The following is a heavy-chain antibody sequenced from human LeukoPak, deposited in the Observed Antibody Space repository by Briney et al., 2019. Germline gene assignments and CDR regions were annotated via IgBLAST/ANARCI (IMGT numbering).Heavy chain of an antibody. CDR2: IYPSGST. J-gene: IGHJ4*02. CDR1: GGSISSRSFY. V-gene: IGHV4-39*02. Sequence: PSETLSLTCTVSGGSISSRSFYWGWIRQPPGKGLEWIGSIYPSGSTYYNPSLKGRVTISLDTAKNHFSLRLSSLTAADTAVYYCARALRDSSGFYLFYFDFWGQGTLVTVSS. CDR3: ARALRDSSGFYLFYFDF. D-gene: IGHD3-22*01.